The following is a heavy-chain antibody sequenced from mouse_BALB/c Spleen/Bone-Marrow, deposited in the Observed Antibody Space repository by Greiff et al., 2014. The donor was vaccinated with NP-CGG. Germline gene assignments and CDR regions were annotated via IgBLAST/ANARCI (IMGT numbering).Heavy chain of an antibody. D-gene: IGHD2-14*01. V-gene: IGHV14-3*02. CDR2: IDPANGNT. J-gene: IGHJ2*01. CDR1: GFNIKDTY. Sequence: EVQLQQSGAELVKPGASVRLSCTASGFNIKDTYIHWVKQRPEQGLEWIGRIDPANGNTKYDPKFQGKATITADTSSITAYLQLSSLTSEDTAVYYCASYRLRTYFDYWGQGTTLTVSS. CDR3: ASYRLRTYFDY.